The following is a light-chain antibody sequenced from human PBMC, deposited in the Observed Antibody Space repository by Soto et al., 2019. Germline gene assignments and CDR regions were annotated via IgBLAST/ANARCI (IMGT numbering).Light chain of an antibody. CDR1: SSDVGYYDY. Sequence: QSARTQPPSASGFPGQSVTISCTGTSSDVGYYDYVSWYQQHPGKAPKLVIYEVTKRPSGVPDRVSASKSGNTASLTVSGLRAEDEADYYCSSYAGSNNFVFGSGTKV. CDR3: SSYAGSNNFV. J-gene: IGLJ1*01. CDR2: EVT. V-gene: IGLV2-8*01.